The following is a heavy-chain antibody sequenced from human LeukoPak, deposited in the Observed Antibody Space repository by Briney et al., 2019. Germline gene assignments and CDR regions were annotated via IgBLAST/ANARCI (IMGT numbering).Heavy chain of an antibody. V-gene: IGHV3-74*01. J-gene: IGHJ4*02. D-gene: IGHD3-22*01. CDR3: ASGPYYEDF. Sequence: PGESLRLSCAASGFTFSSYWMHWVRQAPRKGLGWVSRINTAGSSTSYADSVMGRFTISRDNAKNTLYLQMNSLRADDTAEYYCASGPYYEDFWGQGTLVTVSS. CDR1: GFTFSSYW. CDR2: INTAGSST.